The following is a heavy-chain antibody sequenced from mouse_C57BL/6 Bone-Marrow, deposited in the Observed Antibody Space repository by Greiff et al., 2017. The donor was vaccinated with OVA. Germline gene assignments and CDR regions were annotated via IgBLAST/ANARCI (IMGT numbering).Heavy chain of an antibody. CDR2: IHPNSGST. V-gene: IGHV1-64*01. J-gene: IGHJ4*01. Sequence: QVQLKQPGAELVKPGASVKLSCKASGYTFTSYWMHWVKQRPGQGLEWIGMIHPNSGSTNYNEKFKSKATLTVDKSSSTAYMQLSSLTSEDSAVYDCASTVVAPNYAMDYWGQGTSVTVSS. CDR3: ASTVVAPNYAMDY. CDR1: GYTFTSYW. D-gene: IGHD1-1*01.